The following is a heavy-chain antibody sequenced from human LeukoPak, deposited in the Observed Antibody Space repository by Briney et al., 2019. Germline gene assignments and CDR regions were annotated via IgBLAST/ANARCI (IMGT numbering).Heavy chain of an antibody. V-gene: IGHV1-69*05. D-gene: IGHD6-19*01. CDR2: IIPIFGTA. Sequence: SVKVSCKASGGTFSSYAISGVRQAPGQGLEWMGRIIPIFGTANYAQKFQGRVTITTDESTSTAYMELSSLRSEDTAVYYCASSSSGSGLGKRVRFTTFDYWGQGTLVTVSS. CDR3: ASSSSGSGLGKRVRFTTFDY. J-gene: IGHJ4*02. CDR1: GGTFSSYA.